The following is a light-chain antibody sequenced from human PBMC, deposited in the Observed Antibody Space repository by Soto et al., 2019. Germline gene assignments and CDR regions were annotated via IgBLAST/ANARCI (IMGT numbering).Light chain of an antibody. CDR2: GAS. CDR1: QSVRSN. CDR3: QQYSNWPSRT. Sequence: EIVMTQSPATLSVSPGERATLSCRASQSVRSNLAWHQQKPGQAPRLLIYGASTRATGIPVRFSGSGSGTEFTLTISSLQSEDFAVYYCQQYSNWPSRTFGQGTKVDI. J-gene: IGKJ1*01. V-gene: IGKV3-15*01.